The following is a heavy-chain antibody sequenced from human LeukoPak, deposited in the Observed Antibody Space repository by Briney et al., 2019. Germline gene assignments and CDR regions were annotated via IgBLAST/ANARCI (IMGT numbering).Heavy chain of an antibody. D-gene: IGHD3-22*01. V-gene: IGHV3-23*01. J-gene: IGHJ4*02. CDR3: AKGHGDASGYYYFDS. CDR1: GFTFSSYA. Sequence: PGGSLRLSCAASGFTFSSYAMAWVRQAPGKGLEWVSAIRGNAGTTYYADSVKGRFTIFRGNYKNMLYLQMNSLRVEDTAVYYCAKGHGDASGYYYFDSWGQGTLVTVSS. CDR2: IRGNAGTT.